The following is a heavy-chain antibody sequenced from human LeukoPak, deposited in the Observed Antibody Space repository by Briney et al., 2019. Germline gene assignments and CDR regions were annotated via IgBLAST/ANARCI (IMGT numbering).Heavy chain of an antibody. D-gene: IGHD3-10*01. CDR1: GGSFSGYY. CDR3: ARGVRYYGSGSYYRPPLFDY. CDR2: INLRGST. J-gene: IGHJ4*02. Sequence: PSETLSPTCAVYGGSFSGYYWSWIRQPPGKGLGWIGEINLRGSTNYNPSLKSRVTISVDTSKNQFSLKLSSMTAADTAVYYCARGVRYYGSGSYYRPPLFDYWGQGTLVTVSS. V-gene: IGHV4-34*01.